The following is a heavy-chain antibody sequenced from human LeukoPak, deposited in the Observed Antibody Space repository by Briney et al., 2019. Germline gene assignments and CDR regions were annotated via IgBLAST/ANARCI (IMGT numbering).Heavy chain of an antibody. CDR3: AKDRYYYDSSGYYYYFDY. V-gene: IGHV3-23*01. CDR2: ISGSGGST. Sequence: GGSLRLSCAASGFTFSSYAMSWVRQAPGKGLEWVSAISGSGGSTYYADSVTGRFTISRDNSKNTLYLRMNSLRAEDTAVYYCAKDRYYYDSSGYYYYFDYWGQGTLVTVSS. D-gene: IGHD3-22*01. J-gene: IGHJ4*02. CDR1: GFTFSSYA.